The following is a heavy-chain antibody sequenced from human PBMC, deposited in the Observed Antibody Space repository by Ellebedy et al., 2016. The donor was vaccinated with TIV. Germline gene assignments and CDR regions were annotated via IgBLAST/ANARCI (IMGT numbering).Heavy chain of an antibody. CDR2: ISYDGSNK. V-gene: IGHV3-30*04. D-gene: IGHD4-11*01. Sequence: GESLKISCAASGFTFNSYAMHWVRQAPGKGLEWVAVISYDGSNKYYADSVKGRFTISRDNAKNTLYLQMNSLRAEDTAVYYCARGSQESNSGMDVWGQGTTVTVSS. CDR3: ARGSQESNSGMDV. CDR1: GFTFNSYA. J-gene: IGHJ6*02.